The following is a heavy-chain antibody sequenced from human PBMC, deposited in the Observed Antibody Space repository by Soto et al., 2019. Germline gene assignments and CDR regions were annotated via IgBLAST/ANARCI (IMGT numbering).Heavy chain of an antibody. CDR1: GGSFTSYS. D-gene: IGHD2-2*01. CDR2: IIPVFGTT. J-gene: IGHJ4*02. V-gene: IGHV1-69*01. Sequence: QVQLVQSGAEVQKPGSSLKLSCRASGGSFTSYSISWLRQAPGHGLEWMGGIIPVFGTTSYAKRLQGRVTMTADESTSTAYLDLISLISEDTAVYYCARDPRIYCTSSSCHSYFDSWGQGTLVTVSS. CDR3: ARDPRIYCTSSSCHSYFDS.